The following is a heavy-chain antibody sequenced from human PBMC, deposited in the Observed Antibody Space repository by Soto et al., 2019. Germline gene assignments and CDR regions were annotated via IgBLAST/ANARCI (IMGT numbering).Heavy chain of an antibody. J-gene: IGHJ6*02. CDR3: ARRSGYYDSSGYPYYYYGMDV. Sequence: SETLSLTCTVSGGSISSYYWSWIRQPPGKGLEWIGYIYYSGSTNYNPSLKCRVTISVDTSKNQFSLKLSSVTAADTAVYYCARRSGYYDSSGYPYYYYGMDVWGQGTTVTVSS. V-gene: IGHV4-59*08. CDR1: GGSISSYY. D-gene: IGHD3-22*01. CDR2: IYYSGST.